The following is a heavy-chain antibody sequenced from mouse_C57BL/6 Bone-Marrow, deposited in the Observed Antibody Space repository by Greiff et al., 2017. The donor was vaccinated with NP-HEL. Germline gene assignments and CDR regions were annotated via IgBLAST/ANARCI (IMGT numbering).Heavy chain of an antibody. D-gene: IGHD1-1*01. J-gene: IGHJ4*01. Sequence: EVNVVESGEGLVKPGGSLKLSCAASGFTFSSYAMSWVRQTPEKRLEWVATISDGGSYTYYPDNVKGRFTISRDNAKNNLYLQMSHLKSEDTAMYYCARGYYGSSYYAMDYWGQGTSVTVSS. CDR3: ARGYYGSSYYAMDY. CDR1: GFTFSSYA. V-gene: IGHV5-4*03. CDR2: ISDGGSYT.